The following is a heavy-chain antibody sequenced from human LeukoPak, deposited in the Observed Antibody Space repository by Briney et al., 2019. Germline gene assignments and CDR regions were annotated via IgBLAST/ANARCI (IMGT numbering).Heavy chain of an antibody. Sequence: GGSLRLSCAASGFTFSTYSMNWVRQAPGKGLEWVSDIDSGSNNIHYADSVKGRFTISRDDAKNSLYLQMNSLRAEDTAVYYCEREYSSGWYYPGGFDYWGLGTLVTVSS. CDR3: EREYSSGWYYPGGFDY. CDR2: IDSGSNNI. V-gene: IGHV3-48*01. J-gene: IGHJ4*02. CDR1: GFTFSTYS. D-gene: IGHD6-19*01.